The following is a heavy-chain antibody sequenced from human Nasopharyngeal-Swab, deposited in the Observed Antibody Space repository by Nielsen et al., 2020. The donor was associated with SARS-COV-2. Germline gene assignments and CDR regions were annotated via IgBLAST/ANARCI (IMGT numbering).Heavy chain of an antibody. CDR2: ISYDGSNK. J-gene: IGHJ3*02. V-gene: IGHV3-33*05. CDR3: ARGPIWFGELPGAFDI. Sequence: WIRQPPGKGLEWVAVISYDGSNKYYADSVKGRFTISRDNSKNTLYLQMNSLRAEDTAVYYCARGPIWFGELPGAFDIWGQGTMVTVSS. D-gene: IGHD3-10*01.